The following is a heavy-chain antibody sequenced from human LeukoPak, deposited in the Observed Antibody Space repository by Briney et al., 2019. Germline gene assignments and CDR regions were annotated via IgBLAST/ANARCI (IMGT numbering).Heavy chain of an antibody. CDR1: GGSISTFH. V-gene: IGHV4-59*08. CDR2: NHNTGST. Sequence: PSETLSLTCTVSGGSISTFHWSWIPQPPGRGLEWLGFNHNTGSTNYNPSLNSRVTISVDTSKNQFFLKLSSVTAADTAVYYCARHVHCSGGSCYRYGMDGWGQGTTVTVSS. J-gene: IGHJ6*02. D-gene: IGHD2-15*01. CDR3: ARHVHCSGGSCYRYGMDG.